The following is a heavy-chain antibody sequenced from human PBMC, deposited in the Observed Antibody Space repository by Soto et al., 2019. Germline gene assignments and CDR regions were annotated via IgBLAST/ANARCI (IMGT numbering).Heavy chain of an antibody. CDR2: IYWDDDK. D-gene: IGHD2-15*01. CDR3: AQKQGSYFGY. J-gene: IGHJ4*02. CDR1: GFSLTTSGVG. V-gene: IGHV2-5*02. Sequence: QITLKESGPTLVKPTQTLTLTCTFSGFSLTTSGVGVGWIRQPPGKALECLVLIYWDDDKRYSPSLKTRLTIXXDTSKNQVVLTMTNMDPLDTATYYCAQKQGSYFGYWGQGTLVTVSS.